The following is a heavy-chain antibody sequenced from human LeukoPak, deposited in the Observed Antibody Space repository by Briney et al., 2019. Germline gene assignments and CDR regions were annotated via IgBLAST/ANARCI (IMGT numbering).Heavy chain of an antibody. J-gene: IGHJ4*02. V-gene: IGHV3-64D*06. Sequence: PGGSLRLSCSASGFTFSSYAMHWVRQAPGKGLEYVSAISSNGGSTYYADSVKGRFTISRGNSKNTLYLQMSSLRAEDTAVYYCAREGTNGYYYDSSGFDYWGQGTLVTVSS. CDR2: ISSNGGST. D-gene: IGHD3-22*01. CDR1: GFTFSSYA. CDR3: AREGTNGYYYDSSGFDY.